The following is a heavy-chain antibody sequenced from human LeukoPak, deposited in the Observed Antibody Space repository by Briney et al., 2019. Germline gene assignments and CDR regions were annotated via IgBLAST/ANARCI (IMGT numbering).Heavy chain of an antibody. CDR2: ISSDGGSP. Sequence: PGGSLRLSCAVSGFTFNNHPMHWVRQAPGKELEYVSAISSDGGSPYYADSVKGRFTISRDNSKNTLYLQMGSLRAEDMAVYYCARADYDSSGHYADFWGQGTLVTVSS. CDR1: GFTFNNHP. J-gene: IGHJ4*02. V-gene: IGHV3-64*02. D-gene: IGHD3-22*01. CDR3: ARADYDSSGHYADF.